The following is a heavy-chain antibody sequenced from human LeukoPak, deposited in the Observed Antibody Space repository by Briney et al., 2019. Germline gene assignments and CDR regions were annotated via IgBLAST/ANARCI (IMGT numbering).Heavy chain of an antibody. CDR3: AKDRGSSSAAYDMDV. CDR2: ISYDGGKK. V-gene: IGHV3-30*18. Sequence: GRSLRLSCAASGFTFSSYGMHWVRQAPGKGLEWVALISYDGGKKDYADSVKGRFTISRDSSQNTLYLQMNSLRAEDTAVYYCAKDRGSSSAAYDMDVWGQGTTVTVSS. J-gene: IGHJ6*02. D-gene: IGHD6-13*01. CDR1: GFTFSSYG.